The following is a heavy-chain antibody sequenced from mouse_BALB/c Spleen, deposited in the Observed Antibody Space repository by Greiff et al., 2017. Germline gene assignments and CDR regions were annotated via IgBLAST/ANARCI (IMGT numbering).Heavy chain of an antibody. D-gene: IGHD2-2*01. CDR1: GFTFSSYG. CDR3: ARHLYYGYDGFAY. Sequence: EVQVVESGGDLMKPGGSLKLSCAASGFTFSSYGMSWVRQTPDKRLEWVATISSGGSYTYYPDSVKGRFTISRDNAKNTLYLQMSSLKSEDTAMYYCARHLYYGYDGFAYWGQGTLVTVSA. V-gene: IGHV5-6*01. J-gene: IGHJ3*01. CDR2: ISSGGSYT.